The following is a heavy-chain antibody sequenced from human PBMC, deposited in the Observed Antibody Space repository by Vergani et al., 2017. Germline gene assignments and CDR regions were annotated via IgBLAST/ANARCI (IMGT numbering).Heavy chain of an antibody. Sequence: QVQLQESGPGLVKPPETLSLTCTVSGGSISSYYWSWIRQPPGKGLEWIGYIYYSGSTNYNPSLKSRVTISVDTSKNQFSLKLSSVTAADTAVYYCARGITMVRESPPYYFDYWGQGTLVTVSS. D-gene: IGHD3-10*01. CDR3: ARGITMVRESPPYYFDY. V-gene: IGHV4-59*01. CDR1: GGSISSYY. CDR2: IYYSGST. J-gene: IGHJ4*02.